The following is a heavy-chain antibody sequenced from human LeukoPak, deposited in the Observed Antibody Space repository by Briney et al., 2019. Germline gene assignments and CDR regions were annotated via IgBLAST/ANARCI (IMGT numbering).Heavy chain of an antibody. V-gene: IGHV5-51*01. J-gene: IGHJ3*02. CDR2: IYPGDPDT. D-gene: IGHD1-14*01. CDR1: GYSFTSYW. CDR3: ARHPSEDAFDI. Sequence: GESLKISCKGSGYSFTSYWIGWVRQMPGKGLEWMGIIYPGDPDTRYSPSFQGQVTISADKSISTAYLRWSSLKASDTAMYYCARHPSEDAFDIWGQGTMVTVSS.